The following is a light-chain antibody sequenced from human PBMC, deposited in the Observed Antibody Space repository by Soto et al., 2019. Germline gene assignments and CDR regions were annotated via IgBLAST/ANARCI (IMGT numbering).Light chain of an antibody. CDR3: CSYAGSTYVL. V-gene: IGLV2-23*01. CDR2: EGS. CDR1: SSDVGSYNL. J-gene: IGLJ2*01. Sequence: QSALTQPASVSGSPGQSITISCTGTSSDVGSYNLVSWYQQHPGKAPKLMIYEGSKRPSGVSNRFSGSKSGNTASLTISGLQAEDEAGYYCCSYAGSTYVLFGGGTKLTVL.